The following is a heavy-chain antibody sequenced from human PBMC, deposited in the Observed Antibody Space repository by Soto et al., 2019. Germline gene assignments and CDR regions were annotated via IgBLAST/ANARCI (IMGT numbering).Heavy chain of an antibody. V-gene: IGHV3-30*18. CDR2: ISYDGSNK. J-gene: IGHJ6*02. Sequence: GGSLSLSCAASGFTFSSYGMHWVRQAPGKGLEWVAVISYDGSNKYYADSVKGRFTISRDNSKNTLYLQMNSLRAEDTAVYYCAKDLSPSNGLDYYYGMDVWGQGTTVTVSS. CDR1: GFTFSSYG. D-gene: IGHD4-4*01. CDR3: AKDLSPSNGLDYYYGMDV.